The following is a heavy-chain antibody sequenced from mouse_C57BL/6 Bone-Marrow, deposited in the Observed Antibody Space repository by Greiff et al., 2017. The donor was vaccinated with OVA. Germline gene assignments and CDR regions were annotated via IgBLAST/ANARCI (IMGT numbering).Heavy chain of an antibody. CDR3: ARRGYYDYEGGWFAY. D-gene: IGHD2-4*01. CDR2: ILPGSGST. J-gene: IGHJ3*01. V-gene: IGHV1-9*01. CDR1: GYTFTGYW. Sequence: QVQLQQSGAELMKPGASVKLSCKATGYTFTGYWIEWVKQRPGHGLEWIGEILPGSGSTNYNEKFKGKATFTADTSSNTAYMQLSSLTTEDSAIYYCARRGYYDYEGGWFAYWGQGTLVTVSA.